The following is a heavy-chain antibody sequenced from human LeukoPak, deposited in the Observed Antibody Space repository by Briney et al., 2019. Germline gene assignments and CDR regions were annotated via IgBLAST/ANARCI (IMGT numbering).Heavy chain of an antibody. V-gene: IGHV3-11*04. CDR1: GFTFSDYN. Sequence: GGSLRLSCAASGFTFSDYNMRWIRQAPGKGLEWVSSISRSGSTKYYADSVKGRFTISRDNSKNTLYLQMNSLRAEDTAVYYCAKELPGDYYDSSGYADVWGKGTTVTVSS. J-gene: IGHJ6*04. D-gene: IGHD3-22*01. CDR3: AKELPGDYYDSSGYADV. CDR2: ISRSGSTK.